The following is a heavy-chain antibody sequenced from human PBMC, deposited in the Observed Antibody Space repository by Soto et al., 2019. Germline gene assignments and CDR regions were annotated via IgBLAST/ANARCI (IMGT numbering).Heavy chain of an antibody. CDR2: INPSGGST. CDR1: GYTFTSYY. D-gene: IGHD4-4*01. J-gene: IGHJ6*02. Sequence: GASVKVSCKASGYTFTSYYMHWVRQAPGQGLEWMGIINPSGGSTSYAQKFQGRVTMTRDTSTSTVYMELSSLRSEDTAVYYCARDGVTTIHYYYGMDVWGQGTTVTVSS. V-gene: IGHV1-46*01. CDR3: ARDGVTTIHYYYGMDV.